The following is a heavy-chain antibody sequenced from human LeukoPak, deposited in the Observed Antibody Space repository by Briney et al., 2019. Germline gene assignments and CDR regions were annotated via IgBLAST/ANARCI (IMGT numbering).Heavy chain of an antibody. J-gene: IGHJ4*02. CDR1: GFTFSTYW. D-gene: IGHD2-15*01. Sequence: GGSLRLSCAASGFTFSTYWMSWVRQAPGKGLEWVANIKQDGSEKHYVDSVKGRLTIARENAKKSLYLQMNSLRAEDTAVYYCVRGVESWWLQTLDYWGQGTLVSVSS. CDR2: IKQDGSEK. CDR3: VRGVESWWLQTLDY. V-gene: IGHV3-7*01.